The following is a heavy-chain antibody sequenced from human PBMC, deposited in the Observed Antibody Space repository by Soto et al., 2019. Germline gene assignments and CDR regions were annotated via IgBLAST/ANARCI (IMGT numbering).Heavy chain of an antibody. CDR3: ASPVCGSCYAGGRNWFDP. D-gene: IGHD2-15*01. Sequence: SETVSLTCTVSGDSISSSSYYWGWLRQPPGKGLEWIANIYYSGSTYYNPSLKSRVTISVDTSKNQFSLKLNSVTAADTAVYYCASPVCGSCYAGGRNWFDPWGQGTLVTVSS. V-gene: IGHV4-39*01. CDR2: IYYSGST. J-gene: IGHJ5*02. CDR1: GDSISSSSYY.